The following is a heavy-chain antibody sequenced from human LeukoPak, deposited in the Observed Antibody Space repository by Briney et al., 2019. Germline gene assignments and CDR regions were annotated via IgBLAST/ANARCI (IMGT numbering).Heavy chain of an antibody. CDR1: GYTFTSYY. CDR2: INPSGGST. D-gene: IGHD1-20*01. V-gene: IGHV1-46*01. Sequence: ASVKVSCKASGYTFTSYYMHWVRQAPGQGLEWMGIINPSGGSTSYAQKFQGRVTMTRDTSTSTVYMELSSLRSEDTAVYYCARTTSRRYNWNDVDWFDPWGQGTLVTVSS. CDR3: ARTTSRRYNWNDVDWFDP. J-gene: IGHJ5*02.